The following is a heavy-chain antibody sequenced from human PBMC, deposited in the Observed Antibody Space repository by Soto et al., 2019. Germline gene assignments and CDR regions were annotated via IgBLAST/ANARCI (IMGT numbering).Heavy chain of an antibody. V-gene: IGHV4-59*08. CDR1: GGSRSNFS. CDR3: ARTVLGPDLLADSFVDYYYYMDV. CDR2: VYYTGST. D-gene: IGHD3-9*01. Sequence: SEILSQTCTVSGGSRSNFSWSCIRQPPGKGLEWIGYVYYTGSTSYNPSLKRRVTFSADSSRGQFSLRLNSVTAADTAVYYCARTVLGPDLLADSFVDYYYYMDVWGQVTTVTVSS. J-gene: IGHJ6*03.